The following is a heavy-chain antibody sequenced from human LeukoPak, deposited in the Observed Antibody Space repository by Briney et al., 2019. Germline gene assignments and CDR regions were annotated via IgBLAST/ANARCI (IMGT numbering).Heavy chain of an antibody. CDR3: AKPLNVEMATPGAFDI. J-gene: IGHJ3*02. D-gene: IGHD5-24*01. CDR2: ISGSGGST. CDR1: GFTFSSYG. Sequence: GGSLRLSCAASGFTFSSYGMHWVRQAPGKGLEWVSAISGSGGSTYYADSVKGRFTISRDNSKNTLYLQMNSLRAEDTAVYYCAKPLNVEMATPGAFDIWGQGTMVTVSS. V-gene: IGHV3-23*01.